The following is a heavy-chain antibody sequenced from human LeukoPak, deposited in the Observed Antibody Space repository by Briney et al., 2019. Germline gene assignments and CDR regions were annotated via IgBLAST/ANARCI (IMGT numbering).Heavy chain of an antibody. D-gene: IGHD3-3*01. Sequence: SETLSLTCTVSGGSITSSNYYWGWIRQPPGKGLEWIGNIYYSGSTYYNPSLKSRVTISVDTTKNQSSLKLSSVTAADTAVYYCARHYDFWSGYYNYYYGMDVWGQGTTVTVSS. CDR2: IYYSGST. J-gene: IGHJ6*02. CDR3: ARHYDFWSGYYNYYYGMDV. CDR1: GGSITSSNYY. V-gene: IGHV4-39*01.